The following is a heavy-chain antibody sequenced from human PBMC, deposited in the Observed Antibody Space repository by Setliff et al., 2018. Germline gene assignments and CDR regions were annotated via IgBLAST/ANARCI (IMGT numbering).Heavy chain of an antibody. D-gene: IGHD3-10*01. CDR3: ARHLLVQGTYHFDY. CDR1: GGSIINSYY. V-gene: IGHV4-4*07. J-gene: IGHJ4*02. Sequence: PSETLSLTCTVSGGSIINSYYWSWIRQPAGKGLEWIGRISTSGNTNYNPSLKSRVTVSLDTSKNQFSLKLTSMTAADTAVYYCARHLLVQGTYHFDYWGQGSPVTVSS. CDR2: ISTSGNT.